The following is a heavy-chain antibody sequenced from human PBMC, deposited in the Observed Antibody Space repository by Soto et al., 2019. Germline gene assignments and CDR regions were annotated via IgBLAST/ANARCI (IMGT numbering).Heavy chain of an antibody. D-gene: IGHD5-12*01. CDR1: GFTFSSYA. V-gene: IGHV3-23*01. Sequence: GGSLRLSCAASGFTFSSYAMSWVRQAPGKGLEWVSAISGSGGSTYYADSVKGRFTISRDNSKNTLYLQMNSLRAEDTAVYYCARDRGYSGYDWGYYYMDVWGKGTTVTVSS. J-gene: IGHJ6*03. CDR3: ARDRGYSGYDWGYYYMDV. CDR2: ISGSGGST.